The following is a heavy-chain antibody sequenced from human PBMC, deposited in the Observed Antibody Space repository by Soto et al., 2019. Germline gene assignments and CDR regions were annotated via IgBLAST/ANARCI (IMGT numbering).Heavy chain of an antibody. CDR2: IYRTGNT. J-gene: IGHJ4*02. Sequence: SETLSLTCTVSGDSMTSGDYSWSWIRQPPGKGLEWLGYIYRTGNTHYNPSLKSRIFISIDTSKNQFSLNLNSLSAADTAMYYCARDRSNSPDYFDIWGPGTLVTVSS. V-gene: IGHV4-30-2*05. CDR3: ARDRSNSPDYFDI. CDR1: GDSMTSGDYS. D-gene: IGHD6-6*01.